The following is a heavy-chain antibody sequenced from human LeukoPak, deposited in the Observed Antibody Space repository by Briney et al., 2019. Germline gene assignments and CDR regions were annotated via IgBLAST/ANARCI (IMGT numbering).Heavy chain of an antibody. J-gene: IGHJ4*02. D-gene: IGHD2-8*01. Sequence: PGGSQRLSCAGSGFTFSSYAMSWVRQAPGQGLEWVSAISDSGDYTSYADSVRGRFTISRDNSRNTLYLQMISLRPEDTAVYYCAKDTSIGKYCTNGVCSPFDYWGQGTLVTVSS. CDR1: GFTFSSYA. V-gene: IGHV3-23*01. CDR2: ISDSGDYT. CDR3: AKDTSIGKYCTNGVCSPFDY.